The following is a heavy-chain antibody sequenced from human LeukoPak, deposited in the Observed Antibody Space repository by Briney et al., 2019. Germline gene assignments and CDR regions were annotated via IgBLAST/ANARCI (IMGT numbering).Heavy chain of an antibody. CDR1: GFTFSIYG. Sequence: PGGSLRLSCAASGFTFSIYGMHWVRQAPGKGLEWVAVIWYDGSNKYYADSVKGRFTISRDNSKNTLYLQMNSLRAEDTAVYYCAREGRFLEWLLYVGEGVGMDVWGQGTTVTVSS. CDR3: AREGRFLEWLLYVGEGVGMDV. J-gene: IGHJ6*02. D-gene: IGHD3-3*01. CDR2: IWYDGSNK. V-gene: IGHV3-33*01.